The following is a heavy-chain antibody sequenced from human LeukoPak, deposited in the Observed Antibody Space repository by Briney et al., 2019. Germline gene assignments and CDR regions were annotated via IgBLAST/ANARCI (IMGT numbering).Heavy chain of an antibody. CDR1: GFTVRNNY. D-gene: IGHD3-10*01. V-gene: IGHV3-66*01. J-gene: IGHJ4*02. CDR3: ATGERMVRGDGVDY. Sequence: PGGSLRLSCAASGFTVRNNYMSWVRQAPGKGLEWVSVIYSGGSKYCADSRKGRFTISRDNSKNTLYLQMNSLRAEDTAVYFCATGERMVRGDGVDYWGQGTLVTVSS. CDR2: IYSGGSK.